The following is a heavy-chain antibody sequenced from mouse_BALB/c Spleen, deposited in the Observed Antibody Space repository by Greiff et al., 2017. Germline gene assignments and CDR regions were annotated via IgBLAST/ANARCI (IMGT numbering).Heavy chain of an antibody. D-gene: IGHD1-1*01. J-gene: IGHJ4*01. CDR1: GFTFSSYA. CDR3: ARDDYSSSSYAMDY. V-gene: IGHV5-6-5*01. Sequence: EVKVVESGGGLVKPGGSLKLSCAASGFTFSSYAMPWVRQTPEKRLEWVASISSGGSTYYPDSVKGRFTISRDNARNILYLQMSSLRSEDTAMYYCARDDYSSSSYAMDYWGQGTSVTVSS. CDR2: ISSGGST.